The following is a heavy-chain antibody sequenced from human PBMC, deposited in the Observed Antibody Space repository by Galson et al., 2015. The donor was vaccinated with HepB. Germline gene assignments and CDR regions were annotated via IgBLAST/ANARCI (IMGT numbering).Heavy chain of an antibody. J-gene: IGHJ2*01. V-gene: IGHV3-21*01. Sequence: SLRLSCASSGFAFSRNGMNWVRQAPGKGLQWLSSISSSGNCIYYADSVKGRFTISRDNAKNSLYLQMNSLRAEDTAVYYCASTLAWYFDLRGRGTLVTVSS. CDR1: GFAFSRNG. D-gene: IGHD5-12*01. CDR3: ASTLAWYFDL. CDR2: ISSSGNCI.